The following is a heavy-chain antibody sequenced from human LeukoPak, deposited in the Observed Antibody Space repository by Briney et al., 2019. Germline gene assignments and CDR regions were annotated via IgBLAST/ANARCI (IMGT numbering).Heavy chain of an antibody. D-gene: IGHD3-10*02. CDR2: SSGSTI. J-gene: IGHJ6*04. Sequence: GGSLRLSCAASAFTFSSYEMNWVRQAPGKGLEWVSSSGSTIYYADSVKGRFTISRDNAKNSLYLQMNSLRAEDTAVYYCAELGITMIGGVWGKGTTVTISS. V-gene: IGHV3-48*03. CDR3: AELGITMIGGV. CDR1: AFTFSSYE.